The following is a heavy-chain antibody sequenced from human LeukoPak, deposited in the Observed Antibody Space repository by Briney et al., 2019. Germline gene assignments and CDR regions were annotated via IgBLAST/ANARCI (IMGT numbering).Heavy chain of an antibody. D-gene: IGHD2-21*01. CDR1: GYTFTSYA. Sequence: ASVKVSCKASGYTFTSYAISWVRQAPGQGLEWMGRIIPIFGTANYAQKFQGRATITTDESTSTAYMELSSLRSEDTAVYYCARDPLAYCGGDCYSGWGQGTLVTVSS. CDR2: IIPIFGTA. J-gene: IGHJ4*02. V-gene: IGHV1-69*05. CDR3: ARDPLAYCGGDCYSG.